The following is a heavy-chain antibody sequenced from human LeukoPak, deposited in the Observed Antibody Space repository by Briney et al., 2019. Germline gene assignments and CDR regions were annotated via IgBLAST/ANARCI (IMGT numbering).Heavy chain of an antibody. CDR2: ISGSGSST. V-gene: IGHV3-23*01. Sequence: QAGGSLRLSCSASGFTFSNYSMNWVRQAPGKGLEWVSAISGSGSSTYYADSVKGRFTISRDNSKNTLYPQMNSLRAEDTGVYYCAKEMATIRAFDFWGQGTMVTVSS. CDR1: GFTFSNYS. D-gene: IGHD5-24*01. CDR3: AKEMATIRAFDF. J-gene: IGHJ3*01.